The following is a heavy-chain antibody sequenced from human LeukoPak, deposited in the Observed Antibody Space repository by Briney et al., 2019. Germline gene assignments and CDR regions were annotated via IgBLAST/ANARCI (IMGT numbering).Heavy chain of an antibody. CDR3: ARAGSHWHYVY. CDR1: GFTFSGFS. J-gene: IGHJ4*02. V-gene: IGHV3-7*01. CDR2: IKQDGSER. Sequence: GGSLRLSCAASGFTFSGFSMSWVRQSPTKGLEWVANIKQDGSERYYVDSVRGRFTISRDNAKNSLSLQMNNLRVEDTAVYYCARAGSHWHYVYWGQGTVVTVSS. D-gene: IGHD3-10*01.